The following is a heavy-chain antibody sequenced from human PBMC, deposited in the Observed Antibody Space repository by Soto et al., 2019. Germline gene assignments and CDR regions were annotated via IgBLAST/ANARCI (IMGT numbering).Heavy chain of an antibody. CDR2: ISYDGSNK. Sequence: PGGSLRLSCAASGFTFSSYGMHWVRQAPGKGLEWVAVISYDGSNKYYADSVKGRFTISRDNSKNTLYLQMNSLRAEDTAVYYCAKDWIQLWSLSYWGQGTLVTVSS. J-gene: IGHJ4*02. CDR3: AKDWIQLWSLSY. D-gene: IGHD5-18*01. V-gene: IGHV3-30*18. CDR1: GFTFSSYG.